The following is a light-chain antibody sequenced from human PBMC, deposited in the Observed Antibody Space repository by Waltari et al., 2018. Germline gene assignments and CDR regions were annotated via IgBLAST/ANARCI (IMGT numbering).Light chain of an antibody. CDR2: WGS. CDR1: RSILSTSNNQNH. Sequence: DIDMTQSPDSLAVSLGQRATINCKSGRSILSTSNNQNHLAWDQQRPVQPPKMLIYWGSTRIAGVPDRFSCSGSGTYCTLTISSLQAEDESIYFCQQYYGDPPSFGQGTNVQIK. J-gene: IGKJ2*01. CDR3: QQYYGDPPS. V-gene: IGKV4-1*01.